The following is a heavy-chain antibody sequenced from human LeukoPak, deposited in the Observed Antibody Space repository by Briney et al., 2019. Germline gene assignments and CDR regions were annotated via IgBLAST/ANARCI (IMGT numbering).Heavy chain of an antibody. V-gene: IGHV1-69*06. CDR1: GGTFSSYA. D-gene: IGHD3-10*01. J-gene: IGHJ4*02. CDR2: IIPIFGTA. CDR3: AGNTYYYGSGSHLDY. Sequence: SVKVSCKASGGTFSSYAISWVRQAPGQGLQWMGGIIPIFGTANYAQKFQGRVTITADKSTSTAYMELSSLRSEDTAVYYCAGNTYYYGSGSHLDYWGQGTLVTVSS.